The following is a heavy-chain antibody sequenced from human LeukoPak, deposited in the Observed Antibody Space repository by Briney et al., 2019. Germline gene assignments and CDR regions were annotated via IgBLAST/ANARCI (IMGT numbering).Heavy chain of an antibody. CDR2: TDYRSKWYN. D-gene: IGHD6-13*01. Sequence: SQTLSLTCAISGGSVSSNSAAWNWIRQSLSRGLEWLGRTDYRSKWYNHYAESVKSRITINADTSKNHFSLQLNSVTPEDTAVYYCARGHSWYWDFDLWGRGTLVTVSS. J-gene: IGHJ2*01. CDR1: GGSVSSNSAA. V-gene: IGHV6-1*01. CDR3: ARGHSWYWDFDL.